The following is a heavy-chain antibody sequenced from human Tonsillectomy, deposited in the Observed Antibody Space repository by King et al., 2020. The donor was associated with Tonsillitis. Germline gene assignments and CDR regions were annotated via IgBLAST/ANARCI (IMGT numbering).Heavy chain of an antibody. J-gene: IGHJ4*02. D-gene: IGHD3-22*01. CDR1: GYSFSSYW. V-gene: IGHV5-10-1*03. CDR3: ATPYDSSGYSFDY. CDR2: IDPSDSYT. Sequence: VQLVESGAEVKKSGESLRISCKGSGYSFSSYWISWVRQMPGKGLEWMGRIDPSDSYTSYSPSFEGHVTISADKSINTVYLQWTSLKASDTSMYHFATPYDSSGYSFDYWGQGTLVTVSS.